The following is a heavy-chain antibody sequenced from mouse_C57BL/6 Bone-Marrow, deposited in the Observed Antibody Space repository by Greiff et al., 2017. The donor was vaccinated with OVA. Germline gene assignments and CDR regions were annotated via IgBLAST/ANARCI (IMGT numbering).Heavy chain of an antibody. CDR1: GYTFTSYW. CDR3: ARYWAY. CDR2: INPSSGYT. V-gene: IGHV1-7*01. Sequence: QVQLQQSGAELAKPGASVKLSCKASGYTFTSYWMHWVKQRPGQGLEWIGYINPSSGYTKYNQKFKDKATLTADKSYSTAYMQLSSLTYEDSAVYYCARYWAYWGPGTLVTVSA. J-gene: IGHJ3*01.